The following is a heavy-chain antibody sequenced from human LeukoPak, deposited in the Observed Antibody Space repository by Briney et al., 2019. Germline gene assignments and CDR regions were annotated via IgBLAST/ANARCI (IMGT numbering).Heavy chain of an antibody. Sequence: GGSLRLSCAASGFTFSSYPMSWVRQAPGKGLEWVSAITGSGDSTFYADSVKGRCTISRDNSKNTLSLRMNTLRAEDTAVYYCAKENPVGGTNYFDYWGQGTLVTVSS. CDR3: AKENPVGGTNYFDY. V-gene: IGHV3-23*01. CDR1: GFTFSSYP. CDR2: ITGSGDST. D-gene: IGHD1-26*01. J-gene: IGHJ4*02.